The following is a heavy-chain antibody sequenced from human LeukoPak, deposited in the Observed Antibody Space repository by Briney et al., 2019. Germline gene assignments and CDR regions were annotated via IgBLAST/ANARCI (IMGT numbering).Heavy chain of an antibody. CDR1: GFTFSSYA. CDR3: TRHAFRLARPFDS. CDR2: ISGSGGST. J-gene: IGHJ4*02. D-gene: IGHD6-19*01. V-gene: IGHV3-23*01. Sequence: GGSLRLSCAASGFTFSSYAMSWVRQAPGKGLEWVSAISGSGGSTYYADSVKGRFTISRDNSKNTLYLQLNILRVEDTAIYYCTRHAFRLARPFDSWGQGALVTVSS.